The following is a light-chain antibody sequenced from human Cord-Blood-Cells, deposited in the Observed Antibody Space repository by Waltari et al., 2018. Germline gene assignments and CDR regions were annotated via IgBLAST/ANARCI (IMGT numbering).Light chain of an antibody. CDR2: AAS. J-gene: IGKJ1*01. CDR3: QQYYSYPWT. CDR1: QGISSY. Sequence: AIRMTQSPSSFSASTGDRVTITCRASQGISSYLAWYQQNTGKAPKLLIYAASTLQSGVPSRCSGSGSGTDFTLTISCLQSEDFATYYCQQYYSYPWTFGQGTKVEIK. V-gene: IGKV1-8*01.